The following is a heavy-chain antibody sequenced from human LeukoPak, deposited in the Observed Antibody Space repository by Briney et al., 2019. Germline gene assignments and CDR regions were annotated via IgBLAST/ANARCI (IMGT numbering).Heavy chain of an antibody. Sequence: ASVKVSCKASGYSFNSQGMNWVRQAPGQGLEWMGWINTNTGNPTYAQGFTGRFVFSLDTSVSTAYLQISSLKAEDTAVYYCARDQDAYSSGWYNAFDIWGQGTMVTVSS. CDR3: ARDQDAYSSGWYNAFDI. CDR2: INTNTGNP. V-gene: IGHV7-4-1*02. D-gene: IGHD6-19*01. J-gene: IGHJ3*02. CDR1: GYSFNSQG.